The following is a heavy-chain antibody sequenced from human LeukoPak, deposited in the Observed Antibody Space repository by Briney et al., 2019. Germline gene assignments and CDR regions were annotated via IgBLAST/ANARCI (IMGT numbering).Heavy chain of an antibody. CDR3: ARHRPRHGDTADY. Sequence: GASVKVSCKASGYIFISYAMHWVRQAPEQRLEWMGWINVGNRNTKYSQKFQGRVTITRDTSASTVYMELSSLRSEDTAVYYCARHRPRHGDTADYWGQGTLVTVSS. CDR2: INVGNRNT. V-gene: IGHV1-3*01. J-gene: IGHJ4*02. D-gene: IGHD5-18*01. CDR1: GYIFISYA.